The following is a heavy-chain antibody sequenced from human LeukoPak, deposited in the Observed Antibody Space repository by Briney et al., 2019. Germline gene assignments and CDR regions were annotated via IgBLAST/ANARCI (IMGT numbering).Heavy chain of an antibody. CDR3: AYSGSYGHLGY. CDR1: GGSISSGGHS. J-gene: IGHJ4*02. V-gene: IGHV4-30-2*01. D-gene: IGHD1-26*01. Sequence: SETLSLTCTVSGGSISSGGHSWSWIRQPPGKGLEWIGYIYHSGSGSTYYNPSLKSRVTISIDKSKNQFSLRLSSVTAADTALYYCAYSGSYGHLGYWGQGIPVTVSS. CDR2: IYHSGSGST.